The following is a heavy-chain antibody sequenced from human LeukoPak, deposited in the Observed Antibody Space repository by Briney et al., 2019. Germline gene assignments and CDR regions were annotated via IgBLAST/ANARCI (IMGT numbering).Heavy chain of an antibody. CDR1: GGSVSSGGYY. CDR3: ASLFCTRTSCFFLDP. J-gene: IGHJ5*02. D-gene: IGHD2-2*01. CDR2: IYYSGST. V-gene: IGHV4-61*08. Sequence: PSETLSLTCTVSGGSVSSGGYYWSWIRQPPGKGLEWFVYIYYSGSTNYNPSLKSRVTISLDTSRNQFSLKLSSVTAADTAVYYCASLFCTRTSCFFLDPWGQGTLVTVSS.